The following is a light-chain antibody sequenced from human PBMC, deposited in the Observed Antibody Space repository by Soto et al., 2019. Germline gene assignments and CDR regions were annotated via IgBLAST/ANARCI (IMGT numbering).Light chain of an antibody. V-gene: IGLV1-44*01. Sequence: QSVLTQPPSASGTPGQGVTISCSGSSSNIGSNTVNWYQQLPGTAPKPLIYSNNQRPPGVPDRFSGSKSGTSASLAISGLQSEDEADYYCAAWDDSLNGPVFGGGTKLTVL. CDR1: SSNIGSNT. J-gene: IGLJ3*02. CDR3: AAWDDSLNGPV. CDR2: SNN.